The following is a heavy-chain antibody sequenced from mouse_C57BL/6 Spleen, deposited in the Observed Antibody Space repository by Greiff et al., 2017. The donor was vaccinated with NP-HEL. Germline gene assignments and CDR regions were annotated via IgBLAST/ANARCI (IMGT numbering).Heavy chain of an antibody. CDR2: IYPGDGDT. J-gene: IGHJ1*03. V-gene: IGHV1-80*01. D-gene: IGHD2-3*01. CDR3: AIWLLEYFDV. Sequence: LVESGAELVKPGASVKISCKASGYAFSSYWMNWVKQRPGKGLEWIGQIYPGDGDTNYNGKFKGKATLTADKSSSTAYMQLSSLTSEDSSVYFCAIWLLEYFDVWGTGTTVTVSS. CDR1: GYAFSSYW.